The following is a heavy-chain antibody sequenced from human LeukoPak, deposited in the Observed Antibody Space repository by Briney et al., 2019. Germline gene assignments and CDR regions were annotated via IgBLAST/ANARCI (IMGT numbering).Heavy chain of an antibody. Sequence: PSETLSLTCTVSGGSISSSSYYWGWIRQPPGKGLEWIGTIYYSGSTYYNPSLKSRVTISVDTSKNQSSLKLSSVTAAGTAVYYCARRPVIYCSSTGCYAGAFDIWGQGTMVTVSS. J-gene: IGHJ3*02. CDR3: ARRPVIYCSSTGCYAGAFDI. CDR1: GGSISSSSYY. CDR2: IYYSGST. V-gene: IGHV4-39*01. D-gene: IGHD2-2*01.